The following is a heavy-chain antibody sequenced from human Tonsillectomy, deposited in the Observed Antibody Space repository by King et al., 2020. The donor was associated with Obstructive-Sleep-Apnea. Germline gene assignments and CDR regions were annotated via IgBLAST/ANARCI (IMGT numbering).Heavy chain of an antibody. Sequence: VQLVESGGGVVQPGRSLRLSCAASGFTFSTYGMHWVRQAPGKGLEWVAVIWYDGSNKYYADSVKDRFTISRDNSKNTLYLQMNSLRADDTALYYCARGSGSSRKRGMDVWGQGTTVTVSS. J-gene: IGHJ6*02. V-gene: IGHV3-33*01. CDR1: GFTFSTYG. CDR2: IWYDGSNK. D-gene: IGHD3-10*01. CDR3: ARGSGSSRKRGMDV.